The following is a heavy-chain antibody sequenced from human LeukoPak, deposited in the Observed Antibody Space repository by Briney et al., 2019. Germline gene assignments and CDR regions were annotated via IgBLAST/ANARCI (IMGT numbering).Heavy chain of an antibody. CDR2: IRGGGET. CDR1: GFSFSDYA. J-gene: IGHJ3*02. CDR3: ARDLVVVPAAIDPDAFDI. Sequence: PGGSLRLSCAASGFSFSDYAMSWVRQAPARGPEWVSSIRGGGETFYADSVKGRFTLSRDNAKNSLYLQMNSLRAEDTAVYYCARDLVVVPAAIDPDAFDIWGQGTMVTVSS. V-gene: IGHV3-23*01. D-gene: IGHD2-2*01.